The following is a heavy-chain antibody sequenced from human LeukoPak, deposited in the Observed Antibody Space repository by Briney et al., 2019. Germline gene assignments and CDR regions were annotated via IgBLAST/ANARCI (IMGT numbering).Heavy chain of an antibody. D-gene: IGHD4-17*01. V-gene: IGHV4-34*01. Sequence: PSETLSLTCAVSGGSFSGYYWSWIRQPPGKGLEWIGEINHSGSTNYNPSLKSRVTISVDTSKNQFSLKLSSVTAADTAVYYCARDVDDYGDSPGFDIWGQGTMVTVSS. CDR3: ARDVDDYGDSPGFDI. CDR1: GGSFSGYY. J-gene: IGHJ3*02. CDR2: INHSGST.